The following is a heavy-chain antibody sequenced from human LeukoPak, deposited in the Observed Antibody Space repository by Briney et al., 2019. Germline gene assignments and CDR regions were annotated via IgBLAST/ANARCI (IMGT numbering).Heavy chain of an antibody. CDR3: ARDSVGGHTYIPFDF. Sequence: SETLSLTCTVSGDSISNYYWSWIRQPAGKGLEWIGRIYSSGIANYNPSLKSRVTVSVDASRNQFFLELTSVTAADTAVYYCARDSVGGHTYIPFDFWGQGTLVAVSS. CDR2: IYSSGIA. V-gene: IGHV4-4*07. J-gene: IGHJ4*02. D-gene: IGHD4-23*01. CDR1: GDSISNYY.